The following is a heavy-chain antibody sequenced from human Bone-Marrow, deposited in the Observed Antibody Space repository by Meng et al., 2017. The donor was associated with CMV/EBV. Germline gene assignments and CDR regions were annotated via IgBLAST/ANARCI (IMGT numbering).Heavy chain of an antibody. Sequence: ETLSLTCAASGFTFDDYGMSWVRQAPGKGLEWVSGINWNGGSTGYADSVKGRFTISRDNAKNSLYLQMNSLRAEDTAVYYCAREGWGYSSPVGDYFDYWGQGTLVTVSS. CDR1: GFTFDDYG. CDR3: AREGWGYSSPVGDYFDY. V-gene: IGHV3-20*04. J-gene: IGHJ4*02. D-gene: IGHD6-13*01. CDR2: INWNGGST.